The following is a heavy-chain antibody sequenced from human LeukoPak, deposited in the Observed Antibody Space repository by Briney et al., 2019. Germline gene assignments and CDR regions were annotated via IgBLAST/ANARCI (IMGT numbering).Heavy chain of an antibody. D-gene: IGHD5-18*01. V-gene: IGHV3-33*01. CDR1: GFTFSSYG. J-gene: IGHJ4*02. Sequence: GRSLRLSCAASGFTFSSYGMHWVRQAPGKGLEWVAVIWYDGSNKYYADSVKGRFTISRDNSKNTLYLQMSSLRAEDTAVYYCARDPYSYGYFDYWGQGTLVTVSS. CDR2: IWYDGSNK. CDR3: ARDPYSYGYFDY.